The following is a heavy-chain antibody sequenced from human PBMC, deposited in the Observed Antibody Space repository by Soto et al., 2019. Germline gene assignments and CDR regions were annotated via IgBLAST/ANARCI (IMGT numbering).Heavy chain of an antibody. CDR2: ISGSGGST. J-gene: IGHJ5*02. V-gene: IGHV3-23*01. CDR1: GFTFISYA. D-gene: IGHD6-13*01. Sequence: GGSLRLSCAASGFTFISYAMSWVLQAPGKGLEWVSAISGSGGSTYYADSVKGRFTISRDNSKNTLYLQMNSLRAEDTAVYYCARRIAAAGLIYPCGQGTLVIVSS. CDR3: ARRIAAAGLIYP.